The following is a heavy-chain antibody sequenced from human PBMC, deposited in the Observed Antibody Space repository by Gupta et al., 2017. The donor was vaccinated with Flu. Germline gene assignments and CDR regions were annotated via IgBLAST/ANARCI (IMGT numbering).Heavy chain of an antibody. Sequence: GAGVFPSDLSLKLSCAMRRDLPVNECMHWVRQAPGKGLEWVASVGFGDRDKSYGDSVRGRFTIFRDSSQMTVDLQMDSLRVEDTALYFCVQDRGDAWFQFMSWGRGTQVTVSS. CDR3: VQDRGDAWFQFMS. J-gene: IGHJ4*02. CDR1: RDLPVNEC. D-gene: IGHD5-12*01. CDR2: VGFGDRDK. V-gene: IGHV3-30*02.